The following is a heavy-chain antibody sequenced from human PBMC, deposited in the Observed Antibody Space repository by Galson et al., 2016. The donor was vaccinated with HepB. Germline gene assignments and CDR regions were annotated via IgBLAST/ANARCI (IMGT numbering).Heavy chain of an antibody. CDR1: GGSISTYY. D-gene: IGHD5-18*01. CDR2: MFYSGIT. Sequence: LSLTCTVSGGSISTYYWSWIRQPPGKGLEWIGYMFYSGITNYNPSLKSRVTISADTSKNQFSLRVRSVTAADTAVYYCARGQVTHGCGYGHPTPFDYWGQGTLVTVSS. CDR3: ARGQVTHGCGYGHPTPFDY. J-gene: IGHJ4*02. V-gene: IGHV4-59*01.